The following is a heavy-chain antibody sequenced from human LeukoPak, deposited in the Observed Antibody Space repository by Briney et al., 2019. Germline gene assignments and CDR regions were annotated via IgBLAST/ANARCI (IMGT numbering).Heavy chain of an antibody. CDR3: ARGGYCSSTSCYMRSPFDP. Sequence: GASVKVSCKASGYTFTSYDINWVRQAPGQGLEGMGWMNPNSGNTGYAQKFQGRVTITRDTSISTAYMELSSLRSEDTAVYYCARGGYCSSTSCYMRSPFDPWGQGTLVTVSS. J-gene: IGHJ5*02. CDR1: GYTFTSYD. D-gene: IGHD2-2*02. V-gene: IGHV1-8*03. CDR2: MNPNSGNT.